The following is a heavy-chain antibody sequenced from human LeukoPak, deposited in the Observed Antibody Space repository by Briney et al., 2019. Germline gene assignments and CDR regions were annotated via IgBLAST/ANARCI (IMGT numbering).Heavy chain of an antibody. V-gene: IGHV3-33*06. CDR1: VFTFSSYG. CDR2: IWYDGSNK. D-gene: IGHD2-15*01. J-gene: IGHJ4*02. Sequence: GGSLRLSCAASVFTFSSYGMHWVRQAPGKGLEWVAVIWYDGSNKHYADSVKGRFTISRDNSKNTLYLQINSLRAEDTAVYYCAKKYCRGGSCYSDPIDYWGQGTLVTVSS. CDR3: AKKYCRGGSCYSDPIDY.